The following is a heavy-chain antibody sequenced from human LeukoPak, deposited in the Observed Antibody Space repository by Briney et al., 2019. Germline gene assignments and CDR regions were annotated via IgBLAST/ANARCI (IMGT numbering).Heavy chain of an antibody. CDR1: GGSISSYY. D-gene: IGHD2-15*01. Sequence: SETLSLSCTVSGGSISSYYWSWIRQPPGKGLEWIGYINYRGSTNYNPSLKSRVTISVDTSKNQFSLKLSSVTAADTAVYYCAREKSPDYCNGGSCYFDYWGQGTLVTVSS. J-gene: IGHJ4*02. CDR3: AREKSPDYCNGGSCYFDY. V-gene: IGHV4-59*01. CDR2: INYRGST.